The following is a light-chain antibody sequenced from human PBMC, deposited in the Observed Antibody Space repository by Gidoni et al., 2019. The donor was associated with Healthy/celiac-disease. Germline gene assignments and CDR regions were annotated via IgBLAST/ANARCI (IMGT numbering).Light chain of an antibody. Sequence: EIVMTPSPATLSVSPGERATLSCRASQSVSSNLAWYQQKPGQAPRLLIDGASTRATGIPARFSGRGSGTEFTLTISSLQSEDFAVYYCQQYNNWPQTFGQGTKVEIK. CDR2: GAS. CDR3: QQYNNWPQT. J-gene: IGKJ1*01. V-gene: IGKV3-15*01. CDR1: QSVSSN.